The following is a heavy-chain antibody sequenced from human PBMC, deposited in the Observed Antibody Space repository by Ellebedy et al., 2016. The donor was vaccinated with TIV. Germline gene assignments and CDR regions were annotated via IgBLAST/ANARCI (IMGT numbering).Heavy chain of an antibody. CDR1: GGSFSGYY. Sequence: SETLSLXXAVYGGSFSGYYWSWIRQPPGKGLEWIGEINHSGSTNYNPSLKSRVTISVDTSKNQFSLKLSSVTAADTAVYYCARGGRYCSSTSCYRYFDYWGQGTLVTVSS. D-gene: IGHD2-2*01. CDR2: INHSGST. J-gene: IGHJ4*02. V-gene: IGHV4-34*01. CDR3: ARGGRYCSSTSCYRYFDY.